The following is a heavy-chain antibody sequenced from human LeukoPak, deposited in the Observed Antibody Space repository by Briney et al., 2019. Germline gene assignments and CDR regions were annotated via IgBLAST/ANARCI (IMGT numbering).Heavy chain of an antibody. V-gene: IGHV4-34*01. Sequence: SETLSLTCAVNGGSFSRYYWSWIRQPPGKGLEWIGEINHRGSTNYNPSLKSRVTISVDTSKNQFSLKLSSVTAADTAVYYCARGQRGSSYYYYYYYMDVWGKGTTVTVSS. D-gene: IGHD6-6*01. CDR3: ARGQRGSSYYYYYYYMDV. CDR1: GGSFSRYY. CDR2: INHRGST. J-gene: IGHJ6*03.